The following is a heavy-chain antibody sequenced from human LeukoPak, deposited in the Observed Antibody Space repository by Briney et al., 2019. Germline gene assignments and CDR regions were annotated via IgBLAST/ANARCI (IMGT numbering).Heavy chain of an antibody. CDR2: ISGSGGST. CDR1: GFTFSSYA. J-gene: IGHJ4*02. Sequence: PGGSLRLSCAASGFTFSSYAMSWVRQAPGKGLEWVSAISGSGGSTYYADSVKGRFTISRDNSKNTLYLQMNSLRAEDTAVYYCARAEEGLRYFDWLLGYWGQGTLVTVSS. V-gene: IGHV3-23*01. D-gene: IGHD3-9*01. CDR3: ARAEEGLRYFDWLLGY.